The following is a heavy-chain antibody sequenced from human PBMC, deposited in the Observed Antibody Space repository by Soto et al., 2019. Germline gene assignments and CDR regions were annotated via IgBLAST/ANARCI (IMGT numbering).Heavy chain of an antibody. V-gene: IGHV4-59*01. CDR1: GASITIYY. CDR2: ANKSGST. D-gene: IGHD3-9*01. Sequence: QVQLQESGPGLLKPSETLSLTCTVSGASITIYYWNWIRQPPGKALEWIGVANKSGSTNYNPSLKSRVTISVDKSKNQFSLKMSSVTAADTAVYYCARVVRDYDIVTGYYIGQYFDFWSQGTRVTVSS. J-gene: IGHJ4*02. CDR3: ARVVRDYDIVTGYYIGQYFDF.